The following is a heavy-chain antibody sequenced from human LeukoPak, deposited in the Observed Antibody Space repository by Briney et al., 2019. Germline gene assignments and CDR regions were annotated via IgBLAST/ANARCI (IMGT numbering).Heavy chain of an antibody. CDR3: ARDFRYCSSTSCYYYYYGMDV. J-gene: IGHJ6*02. D-gene: IGHD2-2*01. Sequence: ASVKVSCKASGYTFTSYGISWVRQAPGQGLEWMGWISAYNGNTNCAQKLQGRVTMTTDTSTSTAYMELRSLRSDDTAVYYCARDFRYCSSTSCYYYYYGMDVWGQGTTVTVSS. CDR2: ISAYNGNT. V-gene: IGHV1-18*01. CDR1: GYTFTSYG.